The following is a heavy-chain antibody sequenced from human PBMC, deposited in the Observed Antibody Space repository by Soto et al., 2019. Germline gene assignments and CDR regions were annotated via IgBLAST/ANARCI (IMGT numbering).Heavy chain of an antibody. J-gene: IGHJ5*02. CDR2: VYYSGST. CDR3: GAAHVPAYNWFDP. Sequence: SETLSLTCTVSGGSVSSSSYYWGWVRQPPGKGLEWIGSVYYSGSTYYNQSLKSRVTISVDKSKIQFSLKLNSVPAADTAVFYCGAAHVPAYNWFDPWGQGTLVTVSS. V-gene: IGHV4-39*01. CDR1: GGSVSSSSYY. D-gene: IGHD6-6*01.